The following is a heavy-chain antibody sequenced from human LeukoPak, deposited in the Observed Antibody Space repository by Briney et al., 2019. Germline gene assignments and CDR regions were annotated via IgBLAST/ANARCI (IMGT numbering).Heavy chain of an antibody. J-gene: IGHJ6*02. CDR1: GFTFSSYD. V-gene: IGHV3-13*01. CDR2: IGTAGDT. CDR3: ARVRSGYNYAGVDV. D-gene: IGHD5-12*01. Sequence: GGSLRLSCAASGFTFSSYDMHWVRQATGKGLEWVSAIGTAGDTYYPGSVKGRFTISRENAKNSLYLQMNSLRAEDTAVYHCARVRSGYNYAGVDVWGQGTTVTVSS.